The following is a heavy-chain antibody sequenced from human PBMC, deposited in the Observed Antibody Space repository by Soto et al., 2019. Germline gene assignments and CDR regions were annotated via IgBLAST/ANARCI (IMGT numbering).Heavy chain of an antibody. D-gene: IGHD7-27*01. CDR3: ASSLLTPFDY. Sequence: GGSLRLSCVASGFTFSTYWMHWVRQAPGKGLVWVSRINSDGGGTSYADSVKGRFTISRDNAKNTLYLQMNSLRAEDTAVYYCASSLLTPFDYWGQGTLVTVSS. CDR1: GFTFSTYW. CDR2: INSDGGGT. J-gene: IGHJ4*02. V-gene: IGHV3-74*01.